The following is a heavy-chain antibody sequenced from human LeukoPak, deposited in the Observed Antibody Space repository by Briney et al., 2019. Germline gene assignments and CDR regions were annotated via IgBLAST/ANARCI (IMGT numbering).Heavy chain of an antibody. V-gene: IGHV1-2*02. Sequence: ASVKVSCKASVYTFTGYYMHWVRQAPGQGLEWMGWINPNSGGTNYAQKFQGRVTMTRDTSISTVYMELSRLRSDDTAVYYCARTRSGWYVGFDCWGRGTLVAVSS. CDR2: INPNSGGT. D-gene: IGHD6-19*01. CDR3: ARTRSGWYVGFDC. J-gene: IGHJ4*02. CDR1: VYTFTGYY.